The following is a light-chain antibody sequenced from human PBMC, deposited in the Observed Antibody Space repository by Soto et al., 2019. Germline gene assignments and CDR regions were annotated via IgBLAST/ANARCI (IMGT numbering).Light chain of an antibody. V-gene: IGLV2-8*01. CDR1: SGEVGAYNY. J-gene: IGLJ1*01. Sequence: QSVLSKHPEAPRTPEQPLTISCTGTSGEVGAYNYVSWYQQHPGKVPKLMIYEVSQRPSGVPDRFSASKSGNTGSLTVSGLQAEDEADYYCSSHGGANTFSVFGTGTKVTVL. CDR2: EVS. CDR3: SSHGGANTFSV.